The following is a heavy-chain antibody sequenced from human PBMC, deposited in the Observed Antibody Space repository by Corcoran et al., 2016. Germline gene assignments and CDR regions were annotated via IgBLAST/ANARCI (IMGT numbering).Heavy chain of an antibody. V-gene: IGHV1-18*01. CDR3: ARDSCGSYRYIALYH. CDR2: ISAYNGNT. CDR1: GYTFTRYG. Sequence: QVQLVQSGAEVKKPGASVKVSCKASGYTFTRYGITWVRQAPGQGLEWMGWISAYNGNTNYAQKLQGRVTMPTYTTTGTAYMELRGLRSDDTAVYYCARDSCGSYRYIALYHGGQGTLVTVSS. J-gene: IGHJ4*02. D-gene: IGHD3-16*02.